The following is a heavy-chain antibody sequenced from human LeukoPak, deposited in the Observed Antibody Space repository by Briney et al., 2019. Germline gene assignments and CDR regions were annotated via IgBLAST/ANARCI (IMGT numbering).Heavy chain of an antibody. CDR1: GYTFTSYY. CDR3: ARLAGRNYDILTGYYHDAFDI. V-gene: IGHV1-46*01. D-gene: IGHD3-9*01. J-gene: IGHJ3*02. CDR2: INPSGGST. Sequence: ASVKVSCKASGYTFTSYYMHWVRQAPGQGLEWMGIINPSGGSTSYAQKFQGRVTMTRDTSTSTVYMELSSLRSEDTAVYYCARLAGRNYDILTGYYHDAFDIWGQGTMVTVSS.